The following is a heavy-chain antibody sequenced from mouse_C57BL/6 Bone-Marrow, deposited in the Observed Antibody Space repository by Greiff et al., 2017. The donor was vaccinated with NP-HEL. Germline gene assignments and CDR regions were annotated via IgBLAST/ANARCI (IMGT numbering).Heavy chain of an antibody. CDR3: ARKRGDYYGSSFYWYFDV. Sequence: VQVVESGPGLVAPSQSLSITCTVSGFSLTSYAISWVRQPPGKGLEWLGVIWTGGGTNYNSALKSRLSISKDNSKSQVFLKMNSLQTDDTARYYCARKRGDYYGSSFYWYFDVWGTGTTVTVSS. J-gene: IGHJ1*03. D-gene: IGHD1-1*01. CDR2: IWTGGGT. V-gene: IGHV2-9-1*01. CDR1: GFSLTSYA.